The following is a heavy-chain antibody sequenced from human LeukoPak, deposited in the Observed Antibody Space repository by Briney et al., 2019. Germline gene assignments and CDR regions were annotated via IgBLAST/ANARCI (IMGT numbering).Heavy chain of an antibody. J-gene: IGHJ4*03. V-gene: IGHV4-34*01. CDR3: ARGATISETGYFDF. D-gene: IGHD5-24*01. CDR2: IDHRGDT. Sequence: SETLSLTCAVYGGSFSRYYWNWIRQSPGKGLEWIAEIDHRGDTNYNPSVKSRVTISVDTSKNQFSPKVRSLSAADTAVYYCARGATISETGYFDFWGQGTLVTVSS. CDR1: GGSFSRYY.